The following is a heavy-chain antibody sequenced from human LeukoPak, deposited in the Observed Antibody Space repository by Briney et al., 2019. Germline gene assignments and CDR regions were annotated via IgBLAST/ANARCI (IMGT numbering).Heavy chain of an antibody. CDR3: ARDGSVLRYFDWLPHTGVFDY. CDR2: IEADGRTT. V-gene: IGHV3-74*01. CDR1: GFTFSNFW. Sequence: PGGSLRLSCAASGFTFSNFWIHWVRQAPGGGLVWVSRIEADGRTTNYAESVKGRFTVSRDNAKDTVSLQMNSLRVEDTAVYYCARDGSVLRYFDWLPHTGVFDYWGQGTLVTVSS. J-gene: IGHJ4*02. D-gene: IGHD3-9*01.